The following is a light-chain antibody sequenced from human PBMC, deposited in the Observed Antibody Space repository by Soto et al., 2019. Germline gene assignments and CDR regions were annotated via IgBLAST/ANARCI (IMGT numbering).Light chain of an antibody. CDR1: QSLLHSNGYNY. CDR2: LGS. V-gene: IGKV2-28*01. Sequence: DIVMTQSPLSLPVTPGEPASISCRSSQSLLHSNGYNYLDWYLQKPGQSPQLLIYLGSNRASGGPDRFSGSGSGTEFTLTISSLQSEDFALYYCQQYNDWPLTFGQGTKVDIK. CDR3: QQYNDWPLT. J-gene: IGKJ1*01.